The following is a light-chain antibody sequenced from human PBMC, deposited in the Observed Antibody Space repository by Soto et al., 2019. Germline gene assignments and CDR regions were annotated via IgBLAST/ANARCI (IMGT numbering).Light chain of an antibody. Sequence: EIQMTQSPYTLSLSVGDRVSITCRASQSISGWLAWSQQKPGKAPKLLIYDASSLESGVPSRFSGSGSGTEFSLTISRLQPDYFATYYCQQYNSYSVNAFGQGTKLEIK. V-gene: IGKV1-5*01. CDR3: QQYNSYSVNA. CDR1: QSISGW. CDR2: DAS. J-gene: IGKJ2*01.